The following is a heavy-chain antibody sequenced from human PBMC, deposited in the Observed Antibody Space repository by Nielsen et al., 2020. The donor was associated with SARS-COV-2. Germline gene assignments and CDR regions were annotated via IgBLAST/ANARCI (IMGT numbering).Heavy chain of an antibody. D-gene: IGHD3-22*01. CDR1: GGSISSSNYF. Sequence: GSLRLSCTVSGGSISSSNYFWGWIRQPPGKGLEWITSIYYSGTPYYNPSLKSRVTISVDTSMTQFSLNLNSVTAADTAVYYCARRSSGGYSRRFFDYWGQGNLVTVSS. V-gene: IGHV4-39*01. J-gene: IGHJ4*02. CDR3: ARRSSGGYSRRFFDY. CDR2: IYYSGTP.